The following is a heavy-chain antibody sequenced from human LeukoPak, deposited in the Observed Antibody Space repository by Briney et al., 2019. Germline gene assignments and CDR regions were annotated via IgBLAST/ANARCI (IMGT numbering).Heavy chain of an antibody. CDR3: TTVYGSGSYYNEGY. CDR1: GFTFINAW. CDR2: VTSKTDGGTI. J-gene: IGHJ4*02. V-gene: IGHV3-15*01. D-gene: IGHD3-10*01. Sequence: GGSLRLSCAASGFTFINAWMSWVRQAPGKGPEWVGRVTSKTDGGTIEYAAPVKGRFTISRDDSTNTLFLQMNSLKTEDTAVYYCTTVYGSGSYYNEGYWGQGTLVTVSS.